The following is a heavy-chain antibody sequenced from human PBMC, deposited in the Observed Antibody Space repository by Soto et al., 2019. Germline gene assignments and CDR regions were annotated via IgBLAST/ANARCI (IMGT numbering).Heavy chain of an antibody. D-gene: IGHD3-10*01. J-gene: IGHJ6*02. Sequence: SVKVSCKASGGTFSSYAISWVRQAPGQGLEWMGGIIPIFGTANYAQKFQGRVTITADESTSTAYMELSSLRSEDTAVYYCARDGGMVRGVTSNGMDVWGQGTTVTVSS. CDR3: ARDGGMVRGVTSNGMDV. CDR1: GGTFSSYA. V-gene: IGHV1-69*01. CDR2: IIPIFGTA.